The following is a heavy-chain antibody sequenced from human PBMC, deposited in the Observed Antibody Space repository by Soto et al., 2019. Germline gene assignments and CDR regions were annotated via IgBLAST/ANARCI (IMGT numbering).Heavy chain of an antibody. Sequence: QVQLVQSGAEVKKPGASVKVSCKASGYTFTSYGISWVRQAPGQGLEWMGWISAYNGNTNYAQKLQGRVTMTTDTSTSTAYMELRSLRSEDTAVYYCARVLPGSSSWYFVWFDPWGQGTLVTVSS. CDR1: GYTFTSYG. CDR3: ARVLPGSSSWYFVWFDP. V-gene: IGHV1-18*01. CDR2: ISAYNGNT. J-gene: IGHJ5*02. D-gene: IGHD6-13*01.